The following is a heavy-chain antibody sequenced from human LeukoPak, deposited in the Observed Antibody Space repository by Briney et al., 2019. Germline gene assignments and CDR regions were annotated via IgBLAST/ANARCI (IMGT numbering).Heavy chain of an antibody. V-gene: IGHV1-18*01. Sequence: ASVKVSCKASGYTFTSYGISWVRQAPGQGLEWMGLISAYNGNTNYAQKLQGRVTMTTDTSTSTAYMELRSLRSDDTAVYYCARDVPLSFFIPLTRYFDLWGRGTLVTVSS. CDR3: ARDVPLSFFIPLTRYFDL. CDR2: ISAYNGNT. J-gene: IGHJ2*01. CDR1: GYTFTSYG. D-gene: IGHD3-16*01.